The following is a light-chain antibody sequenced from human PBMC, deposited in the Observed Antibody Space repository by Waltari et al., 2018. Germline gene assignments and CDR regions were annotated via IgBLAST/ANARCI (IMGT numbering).Light chain of an antibody. V-gene: IGKV3-11*01. CDR3: QQRSNWPPYT. CDR1: QSVSSY. Sequence: EIVLTQSPATLSLSPGERATLHCRASQSVSSYLAWYQQKPSQAPRLLIYDASNRATGIPARFSGSGSGTDFTLTISSLEPEDFAVYYCQQRSNWPPYTFGQGTKLEIK. J-gene: IGKJ2*01. CDR2: DAS.